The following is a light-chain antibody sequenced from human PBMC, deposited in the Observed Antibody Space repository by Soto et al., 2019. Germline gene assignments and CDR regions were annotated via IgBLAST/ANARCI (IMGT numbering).Light chain of an antibody. CDR3: SSYTSSSTRV. Sequence: QSALTQPASVSGSPGQSITISCTGTSSDVGGYKYVSWYQQHPGKAPKLMIYDIRNRPSGASNRFAGSKSGNTASLTISGLPAEDEADYYCSSYTSSSTRVFGAGTKLTVL. J-gene: IGLJ1*01. V-gene: IGLV2-14*03. CDR1: SSDVGGYKY. CDR2: DIR.